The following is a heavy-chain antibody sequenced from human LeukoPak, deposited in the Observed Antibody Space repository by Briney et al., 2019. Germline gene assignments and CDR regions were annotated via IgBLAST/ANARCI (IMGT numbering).Heavy chain of an antibody. J-gene: IGHJ4*02. Sequence: SETLSLTCTVSGGSISSYYWSWIRQPPGKGLEWIGYIYYSGSTNYNPSLKSRVTISVDTSKNQFSLKLSSVTAADTAVYYCAGDVGDYGFDYWGQETLVTVSS. CDR2: IYYSGST. V-gene: IGHV4-59*01. D-gene: IGHD4-17*01. CDR1: GGSISSYY. CDR3: AGDVGDYGFDY.